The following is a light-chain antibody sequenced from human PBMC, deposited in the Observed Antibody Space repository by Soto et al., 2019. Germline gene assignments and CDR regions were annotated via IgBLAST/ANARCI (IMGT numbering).Light chain of an antibody. CDR2: GNS. CDR3: QSYDSSLSGSVV. CDR1: SSNIGAGYD. Sequence: QSVLTQPPSVSGAPGQRVTISCTGSSSNIGAGYDVHWYQQLPGTAPKLLIYGNSNRPSGVPDRFSGSKSGTSASLAITGXXXXXXXDYYCQSYDSSLSGSVVFGGGTQLTVL. V-gene: IGLV1-40*01. J-gene: IGLJ2*01.